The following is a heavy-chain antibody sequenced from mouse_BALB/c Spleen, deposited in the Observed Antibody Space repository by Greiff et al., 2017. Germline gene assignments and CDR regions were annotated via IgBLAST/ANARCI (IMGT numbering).Heavy chain of an antibody. CDR3: ARGGSSYRDYFDY. CDR1: GFSLSRYS. CDR2: IWGGGST. V-gene: IGHV2-6-4*01. Sequence: VKLVESGPGLVAPSQSLSITCTVSGFSLSRYSVHWVRQPPGKGLEWLGMIWGGGSTDYNSALKSRLSISKDNSKSQVFLKMNSLQTDDTAMYYCARGGSSYRDYFDYWGQGTTLTVSS. D-gene: IGHD1-1*01. J-gene: IGHJ2*01.